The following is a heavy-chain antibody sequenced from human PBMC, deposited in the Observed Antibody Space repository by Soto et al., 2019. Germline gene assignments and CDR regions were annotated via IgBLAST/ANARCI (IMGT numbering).Heavy chain of an antibody. V-gene: IGHV3-15*01. Sequence: GGSLRLSCAASGFTFSSYEMNWVRQAPGKGLEWVSYIRSKTADGTADYAAPVKGRFTISRDDSKNTLYLQMNSLKTEDTAVYYCTTLTPYWGQGTLVTVSS. CDR1: GFTFSSYE. CDR2: IRSKTADGTA. J-gene: IGHJ4*02. D-gene: IGHD7-27*01. CDR3: TTLTPY.